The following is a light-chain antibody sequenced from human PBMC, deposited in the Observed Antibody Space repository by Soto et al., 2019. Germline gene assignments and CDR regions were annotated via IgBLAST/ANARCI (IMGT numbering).Light chain of an antibody. CDR1: QSISYY. V-gene: IGKV1-5*01. Sequence: DIQMTQSHSTLSASVGDRVTITCRASQSISYYLAWYQKKPGKAPKVLIWNASSLQRGVPSRFSGSGSGTEFTLTISSLQPDDFATYYCQQYNRFSTWTFGQGTKVDIK. CDR3: QQYNRFSTWT. J-gene: IGKJ1*01. CDR2: NAS.